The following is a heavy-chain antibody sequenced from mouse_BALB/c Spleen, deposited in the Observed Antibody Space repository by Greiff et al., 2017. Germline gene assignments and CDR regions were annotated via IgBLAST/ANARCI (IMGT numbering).Heavy chain of an antibody. V-gene: IGHV3-2*02. CDR1: GYSITSDYA. J-gene: IGHJ4*01. Sequence: EVQLVESGPGLVKPSQSLSLTCTVTGYSITSDYAWNWIRQFPGNKLEWMGYISYSGSTSYNPSLKSRISITRDTSKNQFFLQLNSVTTEDTATYYCARGGYDDGYAMDYWGQGTSVTVSS. D-gene: IGHD2-2*01. CDR3: ARGGYDDGYAMDY. CDR2: ISYSGST.